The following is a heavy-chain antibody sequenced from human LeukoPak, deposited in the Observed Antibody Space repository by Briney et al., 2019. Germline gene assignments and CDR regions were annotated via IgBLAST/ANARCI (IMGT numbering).Heavy chain of an antibody. D-gene: IGHD5-18*01. Sequence: SETLSLTCTVSGGSISSYYWSWIRQPAGKGLEWIGRIYTSGSTNYNPSLKSRVTMSVDTSKNQFSLKLSFVTAADTAVYYCARDFRGYSYGPFDYWGQGTLVTVSS. J-gene: IGHJ4*02. CDR1: GGSISSYY. V-gene: IGHV4-4*07. CDR3: ARDFRGYSYGPFDY. CDR2: IYTSGST.